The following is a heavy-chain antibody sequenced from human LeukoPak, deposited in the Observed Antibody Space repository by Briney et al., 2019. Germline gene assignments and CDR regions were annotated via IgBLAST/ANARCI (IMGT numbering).Heavy chain of an antibody. V-gene: IGHV3-21*01. CDR3: ARRIPNIIVVVPAAIGEYYMDV. CDR1: GFTFRRYS. D-gene: IGHD2-2*02. Sequence: GGSLRLSCAASGFTFRRYSMNWVRQAPGKGLEWLSSISSTSSYIYYADSIKGRFTISRDNAENSVYLQMNSLRAEDTAVYYCARRIPNIIVVVPAAIGEYYMDVWGKGTTVTVSS. J-gene: IGHJ6*03. CDR2: ISSTSSYI.